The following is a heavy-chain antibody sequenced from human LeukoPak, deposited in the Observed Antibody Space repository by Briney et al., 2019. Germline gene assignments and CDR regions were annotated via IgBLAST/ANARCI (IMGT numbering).Heavy chain of an antibody. CDR2: ISSNGGST. CDR1: GFTFSTYA. V-gene: IGHV3-64*01. J-gene: IGHJ4*02. D-gene: IGHD1/OR15-1a*01. CDR3: ADEQFDY. Sequence: GGSLRLSCAVSGFTFSTYAMHWVRQAPGKGLEYVSAISSNGGSTYYANSVKGRLTISRDNSKNTLYLQMGSLRAEDMAVYYCADEQFDYWGQGTLVTVSS.